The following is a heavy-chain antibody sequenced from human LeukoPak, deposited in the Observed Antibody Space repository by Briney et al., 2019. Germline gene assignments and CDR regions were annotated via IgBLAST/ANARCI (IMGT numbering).Heavy chain of an antibody. CDR1: GFTFSSYA. J-gene: IGHJ4*02. D-gene: IGHD3-22*01. CDR3: ARDVNKVVVSTFDY. CDR2: ISYDGSNK. Sequence: GGSLRLSCAASGFTFSSYAMHWVRQAPGKGLEWVAVISYDGSNKYYADSVKGRFTISRDNSKNTLYPQMNSLRAEDTAVYYCARDVNKVVVSTFDYWGQGTLVTVSS. V-gene: IGHV3-30*04.